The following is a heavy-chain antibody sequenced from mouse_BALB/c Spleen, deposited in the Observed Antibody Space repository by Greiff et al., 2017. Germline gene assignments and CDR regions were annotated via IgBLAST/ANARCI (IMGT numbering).Heavy chain of an antibody. CDR1: GYAFSSYW. V-gene: IGHV1-80*01. Sequence: QVQLQQSGAELVRPGSSVKISCKASGYAFSSYWMNWVKQRPGQGLEWIGQIYPGDGDTNYNGKFKGKATLTADKSSSTAYMQLSSLTSEDSAVYFCARGPITTVLSFDYWGQGTTLTVSS. D-gene: IGHD1-1*01. CDR2: IYPGDGDT. CDR3: ARGPITTVLSFDY. J-gene: IGHJ2*01.